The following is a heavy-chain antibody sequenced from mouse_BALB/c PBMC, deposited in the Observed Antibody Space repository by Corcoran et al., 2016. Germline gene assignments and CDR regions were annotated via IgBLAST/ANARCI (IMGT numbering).Heavy chain of an antibody. V-gene: IGHV1S34*01. Sequence: LVKTGASVKISCKASGYSFTGYYMHWVKQRHGKSLEWIGYISCYNGATSYNQKFKGKATFTVDTSSSTAYMQFNSLTSEDSAVYFCARHGSPYWYFDVWGAGTTVTVSS. D-gene: IGHD1-1*01. CDR2: ISCYNGAT. J-gene: IGHJ1*01. CDR1: GYSFTGYY. CDR3: ARHGSPYWYFDV.